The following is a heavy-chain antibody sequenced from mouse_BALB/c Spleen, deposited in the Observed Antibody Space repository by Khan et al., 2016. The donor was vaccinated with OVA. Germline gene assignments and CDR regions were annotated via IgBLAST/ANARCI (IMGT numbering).Heavy chain of an antibody. V-gene: IGHV1-4*01. CDR1: GYTFTSYT. CDR2: INPSYGYT. D-gene: IGHD2-14*01. J-gene: IGHJ3*01. Sequence: QIQLVQSGAELARPGASVKMSCKASGYTFTSYTIHWIKKRPGQGLEWIGYINPSYGYTNYTQKFKDKATLTTDKSSTTAYLQLISLTSDDSAVYNCVRDGAYHRNDGWFAYWGQGTLVTVSA. CDR3: VRDGAYHRNDGWFAY.